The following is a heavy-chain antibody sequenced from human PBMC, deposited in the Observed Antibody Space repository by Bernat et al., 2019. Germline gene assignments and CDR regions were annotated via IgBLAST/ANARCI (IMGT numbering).Heavy chain of an antibody. CDR2: FDPEDGET. J-gene: IGHJ6*02. CDR3: ATRSWVLRHCYYSRMDV. V-gene: IGHV1-24*01. D-gene: IGHD6-13*01. Sequence: QVQLVQSGAEVKKPGASVKVSCKVSGYTLTELSMHWVRQAPGKGLEWMGGFDPEDGETIYAQKFQGRVTMPEDTSTDTAYMELSSLRSEDTAVSYFATRSWVLRHCYYSRMDVWGQGTTVTVSS. CDR1: GYTLTELS.